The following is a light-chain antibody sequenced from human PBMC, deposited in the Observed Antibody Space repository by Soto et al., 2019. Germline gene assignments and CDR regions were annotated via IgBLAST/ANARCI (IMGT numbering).Light chain of an antibody. CDR3: QQFQAYPLT. CDR2: DAS. V-gene: IGKV1-13*02. CDR1: QDISTS. J-gene: IGKJ4*01. Sequence: QLTQSQSSLSASVGDRVTIPCRASQDISTSLAWYQQKPGKPPKLLIYDASTLESGVPSRFSGRGSGTDFTLTISSLQPEDFATYFCQQFQAYPLTFGGGTRVDIK.